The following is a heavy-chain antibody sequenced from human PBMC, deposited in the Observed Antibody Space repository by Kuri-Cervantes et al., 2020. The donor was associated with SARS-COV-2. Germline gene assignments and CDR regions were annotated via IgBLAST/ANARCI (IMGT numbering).Heavy chain of an antibody. Sequence: GESLKISCAASGFTFSDYYMSWIRQAPGKGLEWVSYISSSGSTIYYADSVKGRFTISRDNAKNSLYLQMNSLRAEDTAVYYCAREPELRYYYDSSGYPENWFDPWGQGTLVTVSS. V-gene: IGHV3-11*04. CDR2: ISSSGSTI. D-gene: IGHD3-22*01. CDR1: GFTFSDYY. CDR3: AREPELRYYYDSSGYPENWFDP. J-gene: IGHJ5*02.